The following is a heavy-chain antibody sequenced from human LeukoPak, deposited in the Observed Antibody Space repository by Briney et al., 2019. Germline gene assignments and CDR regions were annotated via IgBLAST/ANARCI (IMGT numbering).Heavy chain of an antibody. CDR2: IIPILGIA. V-gene: IGHV1-69*04. Sequence: SSVTVSCKSSGGTFSSYAISEVRQAPGQGLDGMGRIIPILGIANYAQKFQGRVTITADKSTSTAYMELSSLRSEDTAVYYCARDTGGSSSWYPPDYWGQGTLVTVSS. D-gene: IGHD6-13*01. J-gene: IGHJ4*02. CDR1: GGTFSSYA. CDR3: ARDTGGSSSWYPPDY.